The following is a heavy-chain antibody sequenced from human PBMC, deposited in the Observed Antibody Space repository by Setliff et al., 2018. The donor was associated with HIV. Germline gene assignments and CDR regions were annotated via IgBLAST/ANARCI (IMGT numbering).Heavy chain of an antibody. Sequence: SETLSLTCTVSGGSMNTFHWTWIRQPAGQGLEWIGRIYVSGTTIYTNYNPSLESRITMSVDTSKNQFSLKLNSVTAADTAVYYCARAEDTAMDDYYYMDVWGRGTTVTVSS. CDR3: ARAEDTAMDDYYYMDV. D-gene: IGHD5-18*01. V-gene: IGHV4-4*07. CDR2: IYVSGTT. CDR1: GGSMNTFH. J-gene: IGHJ6*03.